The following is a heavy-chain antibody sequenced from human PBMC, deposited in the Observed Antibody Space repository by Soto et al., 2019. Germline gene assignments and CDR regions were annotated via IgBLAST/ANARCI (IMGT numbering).Heavy chain of an antibody. CDR1: GYTFTSYG. V-gene: IGHV1-18*01. Sequence: ASVKVSCKASGYTFTSYGISWVRQAPGQGLERMGWISAYNGNTNYAQKLQGRVTMTTDTSTSTAYMEMRSLRSDDTAVYYCARARRAAAGTGFDYWGQGTLVTVSS. D-gene: IGHD6-13*01. CDR3: ARARRAAAGTGFDY. J-gene: IGHJ4*02. CDR2: ISAYNGNT.